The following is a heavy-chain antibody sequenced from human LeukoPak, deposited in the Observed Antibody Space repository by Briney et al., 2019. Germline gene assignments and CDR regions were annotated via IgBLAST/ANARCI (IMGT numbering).Heavy chain of an antibody. Sequence: PSETLSLTCAVYGGSFSGYYWSWIRQPPGKGLEGIGEINHSGSTNYNPSLKSRVTISVDTSKNQFSLKLSSVTAADTAVYYCARHTRAAAGTTDDYWGQGTLVTVSS. CDR2: INHSGST. D-gene: IGHD6-13*01. J-gene: IGHJ4*02. V-gene: IGHV4-34*01. CDR1: GGSFSGYY. CDR3: ARHTRAAAGTTDDY.